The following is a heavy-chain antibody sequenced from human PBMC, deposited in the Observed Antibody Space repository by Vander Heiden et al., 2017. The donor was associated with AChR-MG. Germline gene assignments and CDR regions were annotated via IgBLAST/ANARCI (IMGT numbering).Heavy chain of an antibody. J-gene: IGHJ4*02. CDR3: ARGIQLWTSEADYFDY. D-gene: IGHD5-18*01. CDR2: IIPILGTA. V-gene: IGHV1-69*01. CDR1: GGTCSSYA. Sequence: QVQLVQSGAEVKKPGSSVKVSCKASGGTCSSYAISCVRPAPGQGLEWMGGIIPILGTASYSQKFQGRVTITADESTSTAYMELSSLRSEDTAVYYCARGIQLWTSEADYFDYWGQGTLVTVSS.